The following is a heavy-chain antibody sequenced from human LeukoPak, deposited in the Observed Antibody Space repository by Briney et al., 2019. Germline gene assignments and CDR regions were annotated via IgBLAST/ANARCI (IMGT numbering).Heavy chain of an antibody. D-gene: IGHD2-2*01. CDR1: GFSFSSYG. CDR3: AKDIPQPYFDY. V-gene: IGHV3-30*02. J-gene: IGHJ4*02. CDR2: IRSDGSVK. Sequence: PGGSLRLSCAASGFSFSSYGMHWVRQAPGKGLEWMSFIRSDGSVKYYADSVKGRSTISRDNSKNTLYLQMNSLRPEDTAVYYCAKDIPQPYFDYWGQGTLVAVSS.